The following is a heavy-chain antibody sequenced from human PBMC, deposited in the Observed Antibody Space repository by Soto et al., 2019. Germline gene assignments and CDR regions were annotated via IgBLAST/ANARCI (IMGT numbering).Heavy chain of an antibody. CDR1: GFTFSSYG. J-gene: IGHJ4*02. D-gene: IGHD2-15*01. V-gene: IGHV3-30*18. Sequence: VGSLRLSCAASGFTFSSYGMHWVRQAPGKGLEWVAVISYDGSNKYYADSVKGRFTISRDNSKNTLYLQMNSLRAEDTAVYYCAKAAHIVVVVAASYYFDYWGQGTLVTVSS. CDR2: ISYDGSNK. CDR3: AKAAHIVVVVAASYYFDY.